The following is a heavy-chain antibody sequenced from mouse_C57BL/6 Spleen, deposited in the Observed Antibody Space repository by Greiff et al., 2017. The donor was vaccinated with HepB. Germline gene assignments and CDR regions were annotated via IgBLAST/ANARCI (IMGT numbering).Heavy chain of an antibody. Sequence: EVKVVESGGGLVKPGGSLKLSCAASGFTFSSYAMSWVRQTPEKWLEWVATISDGGSYTYYPDNVKGRFTISRDNAKNNLYLQMSHLKSEDTAMYYCARDRPRGYDYDGFDYWGQGTTLTVSS. CDR1: GFTFSSYA. J-gene: IGHJ2*01. D-gene: IGHD2-4*01. CDR3: ARDRPRGYDYDGFDY. V-gene: IGHV5-4*01. CDR2: ISDGGSYT.